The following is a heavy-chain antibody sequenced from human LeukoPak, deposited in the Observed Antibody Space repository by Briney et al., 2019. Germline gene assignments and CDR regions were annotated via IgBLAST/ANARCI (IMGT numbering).Heavy chain of an antibody. CDR3: ARDSGSYPHWFAP. CDR1: GGSISSYY. D-gene: IGHD1-26*01. Sequence: SETLSLTCTVSGGSISSYYWNWIRQPPGKGLEWIGYIFYSGITNYNPSLKSRVTVSVDTSKKQFSLKLTSVTAADTAVYYCARDSGSYPHWFAPWGQGTLVTVSS. J-gene: IGHJ5*02. CDR2: IFYSGIT. V-gene: IGHV4-59*01.